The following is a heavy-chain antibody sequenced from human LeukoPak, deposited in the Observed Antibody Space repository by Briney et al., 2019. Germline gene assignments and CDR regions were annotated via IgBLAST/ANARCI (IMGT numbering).Heavy chain of an antibody. CDR3: ARGVAVLLWFGELWD. CDR2: INPTGGST. V-gene: IGHV1-46*01. Sequence: ASVKVSCKASGYTFTSYYMHSVRQARGQGLEWMGIINPTGGSTSYAQKFQGRVTITRDTSTSTVYMELSSVRSEDTAVYYCARGVAVLLWFGELWDWGQGTLVTVSS. J-gene: IGHJ4*02. CDR1: GYTFTSYY. D-gene: IGHD3-10*01.